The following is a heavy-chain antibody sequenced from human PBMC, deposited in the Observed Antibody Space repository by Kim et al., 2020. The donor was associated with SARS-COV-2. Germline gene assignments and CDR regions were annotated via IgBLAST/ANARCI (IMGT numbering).Heavy chain of an antibody. V-gene: IGHV3-21*01. Sequence: GGSLRLSCAASGFTFSSYSMNWVRQAPGKGLEWVSSISSSSSYIYYADSVKGRFTISRDNAKNSLYLQMNSLRAEDTAVYYCARSWAVRGYSYAVGYWGQGTLVTVSS. CDR2: ISSSSSYI. CDR3: ARSWAVRGYSYAVGY. D-gene: IGHD5-18*01. CDR1: GFTFSSYS. J-gene: IGHJ4*02.